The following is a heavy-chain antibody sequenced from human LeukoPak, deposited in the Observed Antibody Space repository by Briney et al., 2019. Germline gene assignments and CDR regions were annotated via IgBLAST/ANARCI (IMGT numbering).Heavy chain of an antibody. CDR1: GYTFTGYY. V-gene: IGHV1-2*02. CDR3: ARYYGGSAFDH. CDR2: INPNSGDT. J-gene: IGHJ4*02. Sequence: ASVTVSCKASGYTFTGYYMHWVRQAPGQGLEWMGWINPNSGDTNYAQKFQGRVTLTRDTSISTAYMELSRLRSDDTAVYYCARYYGGSAFDHWGQGTLVTVSS. D-gene: IGHD4-23*01.